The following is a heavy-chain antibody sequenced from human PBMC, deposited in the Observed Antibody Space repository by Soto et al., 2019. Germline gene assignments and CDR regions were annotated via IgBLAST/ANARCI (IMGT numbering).Heavy chain of an antibody. CDR3: AREPDYGDPSNYFDY. D-gene: IGHD4-17*01. CDR2: IKQDGSEK. J-gene: IGHJ4*02. Sequence: GGSLRLSCAASGFTFSSYWMSWVRQAPGKGLEWVANIKQDGSEKYYVDSVKGRFTISRDNAKNSLYLQMNSLRAEDTAVYYCAREPDYGDPSNYFDYWGQGTLVTVSS. V-gene: IGHV3-7*01. CDR1: GFTFSSYW.